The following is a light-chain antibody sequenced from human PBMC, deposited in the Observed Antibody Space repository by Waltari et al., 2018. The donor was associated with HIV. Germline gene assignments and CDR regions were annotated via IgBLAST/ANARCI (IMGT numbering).Light chain of an antibody. CDR3: RKYNSALT. Sequence: QMTQSPSSLSAFVGDRVNITCRASQGVYNYLAWYQQKPGKPLNLLIYAASISQSGVPSRFIGSGSGTDFTLTITSLQPEDVATYYCRKYNSALTFGGGTKVEV. J-gene: IGKJ4*01. CDR2: AAS. CDR1: QGVYNY. V-gene: IGKV1-27*01.